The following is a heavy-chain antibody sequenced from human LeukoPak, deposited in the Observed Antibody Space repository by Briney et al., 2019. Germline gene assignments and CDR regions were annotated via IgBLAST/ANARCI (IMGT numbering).Heavy chain of an antibody. V-gene: IGHV3-23*01. D-gene: IGHD6-19*01. CDR3: AKGSSGWLAANWFDP. CDR2: ISGSGGST. J-gene: IGHJ5*02. Sequence: GGSLRLSCAASGFTFSSYAMSWVRQAPGKGLEWVSAISGSGGSTYYADSVKGRFTISRDNSKNTLYLQMNSLRAEDTAVYYCAKGSSGWLAANWFDPWGQGTLVTVSS. CDR1: GFTFSSYA.